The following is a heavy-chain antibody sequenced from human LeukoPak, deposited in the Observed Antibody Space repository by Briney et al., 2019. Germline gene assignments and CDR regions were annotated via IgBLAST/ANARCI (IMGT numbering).Heavy chain of an antibody. J-gene: IGHJ4*02. CDR3: ATLRSDSSGWYYFDY. CDR1: GFTVSSNF. Sequence: PGGSLRLSCAASGFTVSSNFMTWVRQAPGKGLEWVALIWYDGSNKYYADSVKGRFTISRDNSKNMLYLQMNSLRTEDTAVYYCATLRSDSSGWYYFDYWGQGTLVTVSS. CDR2: IWYDGSNK. D-gene: IGHD6-19*01. V-gene: IGHV3-30*02.